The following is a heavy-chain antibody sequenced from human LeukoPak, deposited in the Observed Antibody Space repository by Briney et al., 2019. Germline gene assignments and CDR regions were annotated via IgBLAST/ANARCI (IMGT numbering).Heavy chain of an antibody. CDR1: GGSISVYY. Sequence: SETLSLTCTVSGGSISVYYWSWLRQPAGKGLEWIGRIYTSGSINYNPSLKSRVAISVDTSKNQFSLRLRSVTAADTAVYFCARVDVAGYFDHWGQGTPVTVSS. CDR2: IYTSGSI. V-gene: IGHV4-4*07. CDR3: ARVDVAGYFDH. D-gene: IGHD6-19*01. J-gene: IGHJ4*02.